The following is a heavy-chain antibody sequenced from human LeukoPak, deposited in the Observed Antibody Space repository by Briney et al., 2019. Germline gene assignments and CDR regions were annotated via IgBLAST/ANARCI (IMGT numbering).Heavy chain of an antibody. CDR1: GFSFTDYA. D-gene: IGHD6-19*01. Sequence: GGPLRLSCAASGFSFTDYAMSWARQPPGKGLEWVSAVSGHGDTTDYVDSVKGRFTISRDNSRNTVHLQIDSLRIEDTGVYYCARGSTAAAPGWVYWGHGTLVTVSS. CDR2: VSGHGDTT. CDR3: ARGSTAAAPGWVY. V-gene: IGHV3-23*01. J-gene: IGHJ4*01.